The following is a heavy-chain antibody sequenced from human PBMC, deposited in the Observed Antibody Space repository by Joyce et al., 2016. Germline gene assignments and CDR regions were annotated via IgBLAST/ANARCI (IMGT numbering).Heavy chain of an antibody. Sequence: QVQLVQSGAEVKKPGASVKVSCKASGYTFTSFGITWVRQAPGQGLEWMGWISRYNGNTNYAQNLQGRVTLTTDTSTSTAYMELRSMRSDDTAVYYCTRDRCSTASCFGWYYYMDVWGKGTTVTVSS. CDR2: ISRYNGNT. CDR1: GYTFTSFG. V-gene: IGHV1-18*01. CDR3: TRDRCSTASCFGWYYYMDV. J-gene: IGHJ6*03. D-gene: IGHD2-2*01.